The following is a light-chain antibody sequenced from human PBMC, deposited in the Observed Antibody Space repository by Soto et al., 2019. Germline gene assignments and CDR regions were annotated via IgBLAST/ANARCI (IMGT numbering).Light chain of an antibody. Sequence: QSVLTQPTSASATPGQRVSISCSGSRSNIGSNYVYWYQQLPGAAPRLLMYSNNQRPSGVPGRFSVSKSGTSASLAISGLRSEDEADYNCAAWDDNLSGWVFGGGTKLTVL. CDR1: RSNIGSNY. V-gene: IGLV1-47*02. CDR3: AAWDDNLSGWV. J-gene: IGLJ3*02. CDR2: SNN.